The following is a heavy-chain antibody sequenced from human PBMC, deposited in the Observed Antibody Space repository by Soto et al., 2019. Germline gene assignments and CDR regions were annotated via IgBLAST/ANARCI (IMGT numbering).Heavy chain of an antibody. CDR3: ASGDYYDSSGYYPDAFDI. CDR1: GGSFSGYY. V-gene: IGHV4-34*01. D-gene: IGHD3-22*01. CDR2: INHSGST. J-gene: IGHJ3*02. Sequence: SETLSLTCAVYGGSFSGYYWSWIRQPPGKGLEWIGEINHSGSTNYNPSLKSRVTMSVDTSKNQFSLKLSSVTAADTAVYYCASGDYYDSSGYYPDAFDIWGQGTMVTVSS.